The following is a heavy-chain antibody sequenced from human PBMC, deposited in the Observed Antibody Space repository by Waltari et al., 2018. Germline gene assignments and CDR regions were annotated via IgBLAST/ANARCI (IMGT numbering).Heavy chain of an antibody. CDR1: GFTFSTYA. CDR3: VRPRGQEPRGDS. D-gene: IGHD1-26*01. CDR2: ISPGSRTI. J-gene: IGHJ4*02. V-gene: IGHV3-48*01. Sequence: EVLLVESGGGLVQPGGSLKVSCVASGFTFSTYAINWVRLAPGKGLQWVSYISPGSRTIYYADSMKGRFTVSRDNTRNTVYLQMNNLRVEDTAVYYCVRPRGQEPRGDSWGQGTLVTVSS.